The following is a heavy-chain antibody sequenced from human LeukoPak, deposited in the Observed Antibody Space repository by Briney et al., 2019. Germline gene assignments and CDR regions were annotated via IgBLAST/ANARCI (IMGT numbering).Heavy chain of an antibody. CDR3: ASHLRGVLEY. V-gene: IGHV3-53*01. J-gene: IGHJ4*02. D-gene: IGHD3-3*01. Sequence: GGSLRLSCAASGFTVSSNYMSWVRQAPGKGLEWVSVIYSGGSTYYADSVKGRFTISRDNPKNTLYLQMNSLSAEDTAVYYCASHLRGVLEYWGQGTLVTVSS. CDR1: GFTVSSNY. CDR2: IYSGGST.